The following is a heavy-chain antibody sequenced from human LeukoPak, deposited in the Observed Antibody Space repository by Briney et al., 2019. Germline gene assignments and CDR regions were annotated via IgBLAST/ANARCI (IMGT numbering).Heavy chain of an antibody. D-gene: IGHD3-10*01. CDR1: GYSFSTYW. CDR3: VRQRESSGTIHLFDP. J-gene: IGHJ5*02. Sequence: PGESLKISCETSGYSFSTYWIGWVRQMPGTGLEWVGAIYPDDSDSRYSPSLQGQVVISADRSIRTAYLQWNSLKTSDTAMYYYVRQRESSGTIHLFDPWGQGTLVTVSS. CDR2: IYPDDSDS. V-gene: IGHV5-51*01.